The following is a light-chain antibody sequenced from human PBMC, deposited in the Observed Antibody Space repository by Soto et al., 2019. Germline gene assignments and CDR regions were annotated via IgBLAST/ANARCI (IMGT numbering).Light chain of an antibody. CDR1: SSDVGGYSH. V-gene: IGLV2-11*01. CDR2: DVT. CDR3: CSFAGTYTI. Sequence: QSVLTQPRSVSGSPGQSVTISCTGSSSDVGGYSHVSWFQQHPGKAPKLMIYDVTKRPSGVPDRFSGSKSGNTASLTISGLHAEDESDYYCCSFAGTYTIFGGGTKLTVL. J-gene: IGLJ2*01.